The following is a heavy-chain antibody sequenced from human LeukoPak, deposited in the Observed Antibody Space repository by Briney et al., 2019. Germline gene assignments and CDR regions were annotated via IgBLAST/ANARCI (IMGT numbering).Heavy chain of an antibody. V-gene: IGHV4-39*07. Sequence: SETLSLTCTVSGGSISSSSYYWGWIRQPPGKGLEWIGSIYYSGSTYYNPSLKSRVTISVDTSKNQFSLKLSSVTAADTAVYYCARVESIAARPYFDYWGQGTLVTVSS. CDR2: IYYSGST. CDR1: GGSISSSSYY. CDR3: ARVESIAARPYFDY. J-gene: IGHJ4*02. D-gene: IGHD6-6*01.